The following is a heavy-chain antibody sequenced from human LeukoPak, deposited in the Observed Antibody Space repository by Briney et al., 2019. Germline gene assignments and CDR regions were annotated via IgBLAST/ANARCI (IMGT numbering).Heavy chain of an antibody. V-gene: IGHV4-4*02. J-gene: IGHJ4*02. D-gene: IGHD1-7*01. CDR1: GGSISSSNW. CDR3: ARVRRASLAGTIASYFDY. Sequence: SETLSLTCAVSGGSISSSNWWSWVRQPPGKGLEWIGEIYHSGSTNYNPSLKSRVTISVDKSKNQFSLKLSSVTAADTAVYYCARVRRASLAGTIASYFDYWGQGTLVTVSS. CDR2: IYHSGST.